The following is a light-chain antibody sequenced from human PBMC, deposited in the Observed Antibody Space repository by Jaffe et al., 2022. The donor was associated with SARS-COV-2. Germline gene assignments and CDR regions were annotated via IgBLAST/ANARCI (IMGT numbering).Light chain of an antibody. CDR3: QQYRSYPYT. Sequence: DIQMTQSPSTLSASIGDRVTITCRASHSISSWLAWYQQKPGKGPKLLMYMASNLQSGVPLRFSGSESGTDFTLTISSLQPDDVATYYCQQYRSYPYTFGQGTKLEIK. CDR1: HSISSW. V-gene: IGKV1-5*03. CDR2: MAS. J-gene: IGKJ2*01.